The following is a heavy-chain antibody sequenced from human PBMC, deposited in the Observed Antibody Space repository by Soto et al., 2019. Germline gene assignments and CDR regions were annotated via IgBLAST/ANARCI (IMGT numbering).Heavy chain of an antibody. J-gene: IGHJ6*02. D-gene: IGHD6-13*01. CDR3: ARGGYSSSWYDYYYYGMDV. CDR2: MSADNGNT. V-gene: IGHV1-8*02. Sequence: SVKVSCKACGDTFTSYGISWVRQAPEQGREWMGWMSADNGNTGNAQKFQGRVTMTRNTSISTACMELSSLRSEDTAVYYCARGGYSSSWYDYYYYGMDVWGQGTTVTVSS. CDR1: GDTFTSYG.